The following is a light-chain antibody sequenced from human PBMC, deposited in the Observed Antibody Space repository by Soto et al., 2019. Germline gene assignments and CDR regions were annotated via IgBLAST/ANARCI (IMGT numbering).Light chain of an antibody. Sequence: EIVMTQSPATLSVFPGERATLSCRASQSISTNLAWYQQKPGRAPRLLIYGASARAPGIPARFSGSGYGTEFTLSILSLQSDEFAVYYCHQYNNWPPYTFRQGTKLEIK. CDR1: QSISTN. CDR3: HQYNNWPPYT. J-gene: IGKJ2*01. V-gene: IGKV3-15*01. CDR2: GAS.